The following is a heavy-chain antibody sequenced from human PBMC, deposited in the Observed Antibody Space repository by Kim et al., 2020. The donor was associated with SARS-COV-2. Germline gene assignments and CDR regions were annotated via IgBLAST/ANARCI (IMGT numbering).Heavy chain of an antibody. CDR3: ANTPLSYDILTGYYIEWYFQH. D-gene: IGHD3-9*01. Sequence: GGSLRLSCAASGFTFSDYYMSWIRQAPGKGLEWVSYISSSSSDTNYADSVKGRFTISKDNSKNSLYLQLNSLRAEDTAVYYCANTPLSYDILTGYYIEWYFQHWGQSTLVTVSS. CDR2: ISSSSSDT. V-gene: IGHV3-11*03. CDR1: GFTFSDYY. J-gene: IGHJ1*01.